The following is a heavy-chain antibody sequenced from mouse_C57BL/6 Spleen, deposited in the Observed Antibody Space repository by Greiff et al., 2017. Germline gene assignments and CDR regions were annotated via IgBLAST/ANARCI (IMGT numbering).Heavy chain of an antibody. CDR3: AKIPHYYGSSSYAMDY. CDR1: GYTFTSYW. Sequence: QVQLQQPGTELVKPGASVKLSCKASGYTFTSYWMHWVKQRPGQGLEWIGNINPSNGGTNYNEKFKSKATLTVDKSSSTAYMQLSSLTSEDSAVYYCAKIPHYYGSSSYAMDYGGQGTSVTVSS. CDR2: INPSNGGT. V-gene: IGHV1-53*01. J-gene: IGHJ4*01. D-gene: IGHD1-1*01.